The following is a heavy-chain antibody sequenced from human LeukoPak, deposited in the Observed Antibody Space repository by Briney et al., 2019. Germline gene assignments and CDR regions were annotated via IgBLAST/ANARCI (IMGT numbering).Heavy chain of an antibody. CDR2: INPNSGGT. Sequence: ASVKVSCKASGYTFTGYYMHWVRQAPGQGLEWMGWINPNSGGTNYAQKFQGRVTMTRDTSISTAYMELSRLRSDGTAVYYCARSAAPSYYYDSSGYPDDYWGQGTLVTVSS. CDR1: GYTFTGYY. D-gene: IGHD3-22*01. CDR3: ARSAAPSYYYDSSGYPDDY. J-gene: IGHJ4*02. V-gene: IGHV1-2*02.